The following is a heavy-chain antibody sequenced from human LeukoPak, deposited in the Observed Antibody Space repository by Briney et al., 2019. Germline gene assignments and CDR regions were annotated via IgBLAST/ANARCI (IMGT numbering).Heavy chain of an antibody. J-gene: IGHJ4*02. CDR2: IDPSAGST. Sequence: GASVKVSCKASGYTFTNYYMHWVRQAPGQGLEWMGVIDPSAGSTTYAQKFQGRVTMTRDTATSTVYMELSSLRSEDTAVYYCARNYGDDPYFDYWGQGTLVTVSS. CDR1: GYTFTNYY. CDR3: ARNYGDDPYFDY. V-gene: IGHV1-46*01. D-gene: IGHD4-17*01.